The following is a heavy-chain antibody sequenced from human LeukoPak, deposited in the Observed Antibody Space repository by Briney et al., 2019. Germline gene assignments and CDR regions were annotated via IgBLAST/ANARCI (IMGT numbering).Heavy chain of an antibody. Sequence: PSETLSLTCTVSGGSIHNHIWNWIRQSAGRGLEWIGRVYTSGSTNYNPSLMSRVTMSFDTSKSQFSLKLSSVTAADTAVYYCARFHSYYHDTTATNAFDIWGQGAMVTVSS. J-gene: IGHJ3*02. CDR1: GGSIHNHI. D-gene: IGHD3-22*01. CDR3: ARFHSYYHDTTATNAFDI. V-gene: IGHV4-4*07. CDR2: VYTSGST.